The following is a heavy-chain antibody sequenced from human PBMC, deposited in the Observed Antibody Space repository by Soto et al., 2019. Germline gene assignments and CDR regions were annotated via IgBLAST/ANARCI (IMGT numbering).Heavy chain of an antibody. V-gene: IGHV1-18*01. Sequence: QVQLVQSGAEVKKPGASVTVSCQASGFTFNTYVITCVRQAPGQGLEWLGWISVYHGNTTYAQQVQGRVTMTTDTSTSTAYMELRSLRSDDTAVYYCARGGSGSYRMFDYWGQGTLVTVSS. CDR3: ARGGSGSYRMFDY. D-gene: IGHD1-26*01. J-gene: IGHJ4*02. CDR1: GFTFNTYV. CDR2: ISVYHGNT.